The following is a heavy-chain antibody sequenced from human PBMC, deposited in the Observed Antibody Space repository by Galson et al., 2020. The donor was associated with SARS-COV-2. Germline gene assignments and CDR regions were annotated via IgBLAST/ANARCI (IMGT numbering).Heavy chain of an antibody. D-gene: IGHD1-26*01. V-gene: IGHV4-34*01. CDR1: GGSFSGYY. J-gene: IGHJ4*02. Sequence: SETLSLTCAVYGGSFSGYYWSWIRQPPGKGLEWIGEINSSGSTNYNPSLKSRVTISLDTSKNQFSLRLSSVTAADTAVYYCARESRWELYFDYWGQGTLVTVSS. CDR3: ARESRWELYFDY. CDR2: INSSGST.